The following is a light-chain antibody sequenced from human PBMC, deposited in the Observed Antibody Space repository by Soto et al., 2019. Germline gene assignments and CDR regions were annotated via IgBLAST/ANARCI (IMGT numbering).Light chain of an antibody. J-gene: IGKJ4*01. CDR2: DAS. CDR3: QQRSNWPRT. V-gene: IGKV3-11*01. Sequence: EIVLTQSPATLSLSPGERATLSCRASQSVSSYLAWYQQKPGQAPRLLIYDASNRATGIPARFSGSGSGTDFTLTISRLEPEEFAVYFCQQRSNWPRTFGGGTKVEI. CDR1: QSVSSY.